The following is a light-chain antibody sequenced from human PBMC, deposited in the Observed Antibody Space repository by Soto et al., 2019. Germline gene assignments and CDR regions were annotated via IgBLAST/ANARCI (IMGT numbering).Light chain of an antibody. CDR3: SSYAGSSNV. Sequence: QSALTQPPSASGSPGQSVAISCTGTSSDVGGYNYVSWYQQHPGKAPKLMIYEVHKRPSGVPDRFSGSKSGNTASLTVSGLHAEDEDDYYCSSYAGSSNVFGTGTKLTVL. CDR1: SSDVGGYNY. CDR2: EVH. V-gene: IGLV2-8*01. J-gene: IGLJ6*01.